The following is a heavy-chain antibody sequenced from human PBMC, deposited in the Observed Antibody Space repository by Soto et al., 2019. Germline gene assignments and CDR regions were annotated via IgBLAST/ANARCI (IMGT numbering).Heavy chain of an antibody. J-gene: IGHJ4*02. D-gene: IGHD1-1*01. CDR2: ISAHNGNT. CDR1: GYGFTPYG. Sequence: QVHLVQSGAEVKKPGASVKVSCKGSGYGFTPYGITWVRQAPGQGLGWMAWISAHNGNTNNAQKLQGRVTVTRDTSTSTAYMELRSLRSDDTAVYYCARGRYGDYWGQGALVTVSS. V-gene: IGHV1-18*01. CDR3: ARGRYGDY.